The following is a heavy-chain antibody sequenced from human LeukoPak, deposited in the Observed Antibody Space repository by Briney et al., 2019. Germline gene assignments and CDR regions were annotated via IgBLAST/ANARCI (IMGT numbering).Heavy chain of an antibody. Sequence: KTSETLSLTCAVYGGSLSSYYWSWIRQPPGKGLEWIGEINHSGSTNYNPSLKSRVTISVDTSKNQFSLKLSSVTAADTAVYYCARQGLSYGYSYYYYGMDVWGQGTTVTVSS. J-gene: IGHJ6*02. D-gene: IGHD5-18*01. CDR3: ARQGLSYGYSYYYYGMDV. CDR1: GGSLSSYY. V-gene: IGHV4-34*01. CDR2: INHSGST.